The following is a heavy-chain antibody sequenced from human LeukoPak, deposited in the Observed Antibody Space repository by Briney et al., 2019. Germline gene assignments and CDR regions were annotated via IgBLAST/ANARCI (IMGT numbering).Heavy chain of an antibody. CDR1: GGTFSSYA. D-gene: IGHD3-10*01. V-gene: IGHV1-69*13. Sequence: GASVKVSCKASGGTFSSYAISWVRQAPGQGLEWMGGIIPIFGTANYAQKFQGRVTITADESTSTAYMELSSLRSEDTAVYYCARAGAMVRGVINQYYYYYYMDVWGKGTTVTISS. CDR3: ARAGAMVRGVINQYYYYYYMDV. J-gene: IGHJ6*03. CDR2: IIPIFGTA.